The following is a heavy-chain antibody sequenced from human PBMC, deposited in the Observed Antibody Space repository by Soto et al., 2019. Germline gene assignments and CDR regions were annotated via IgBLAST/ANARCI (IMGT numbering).Heavy chain of an antibody. V-gene: IGHV4-59*01. Sequence: QVQLQESDPGLVKPSETLSLNCTVSGGPISSYYWSWIRQSPGKGLEWIGYIYYSGSTNYNPSLKSRVTISVDTSKNQFCLELSSVTAADTAVYYCARGSSGWPPRLDYWGQGTLVTVSS. J-gene: IGHJ4*02. CDR3: ARGSSGWPPRLDY. CDR1: GGPISSYY. D-gene: IGHD6-19*01. CDR2: IYYSGST.